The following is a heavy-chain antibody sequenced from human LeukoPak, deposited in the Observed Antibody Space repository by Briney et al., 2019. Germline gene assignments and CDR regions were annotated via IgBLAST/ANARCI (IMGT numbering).Heavy chain of an antibody. CDR3: AKASTPYYYDSSGYYYH. Sequence: GGSLRLSCAASGFTFSSYAMSWVRQAPGKGLEWVSAISGSGGSTYYADSVKGRFTISRDNSKNTLYLRMNSLRAEDTAVYYCAKASTPYYYDSSGYYYHWGQGTLVTVSS. D-gene: IGHD3-22*01. V-gene: IGHV3-23*01. CDR2: ISGSGGST. CDR1: GFTFSSYA. J-gene: IGHJ5*02.